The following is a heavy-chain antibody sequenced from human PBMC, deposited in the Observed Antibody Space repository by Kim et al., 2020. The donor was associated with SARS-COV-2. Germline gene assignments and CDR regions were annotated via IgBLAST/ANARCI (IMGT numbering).Heavy chain of an antibody. CDR1: GGTFSSYA. V-gene: IGHV1-69*13. CDR2: IIPIFGTA. D-gene: IGHD3-10*01. J-gene: IGHJ4*02. CDR3: YGSGSYFRADY. Sequence: SVKVSCKASGGTFSSYAISWVRQAPGQGLEWMGGIIPIFGTANYAQKFQGRVTITADESTSTAYMELSSLRSEDTAVYYCYGSGSYFRADYWGQGTLVTVSS.